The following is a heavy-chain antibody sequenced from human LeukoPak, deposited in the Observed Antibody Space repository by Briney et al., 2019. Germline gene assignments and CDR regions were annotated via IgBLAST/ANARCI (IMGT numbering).Heavy chain of an antibody. D-gene: IGHD3-9*01. J-gene: IGHJ4*02. Sequence: GGSLRLSCVASGFTFSSFQMNWVRQAPGKGLEWVSYISSSGSIMFYADSVKGRFTISRDDAKNSLYLHMNSLRAEDTAVYYCARTPTYYDILTDYPYYFDYWGQGTLVTVSS. CDR2: ISSSGSIM. CDR3: ARTPTYYDILTDYPYYFDY. CDR1: GFTFSSFQ. V-gene: IGHV3-48*03.